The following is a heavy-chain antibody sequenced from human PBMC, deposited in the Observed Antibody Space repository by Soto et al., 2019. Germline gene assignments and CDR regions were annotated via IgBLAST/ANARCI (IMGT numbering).Heavy chain of an antibody. CDR2: IDWDDGK. CDR1: GFSLSTSGMC. V-gene: IGHV2-70*11. J-gene: IGHJ4*02. D-gene: IGHD1-20*01. CDR3: ARIRCITGTKERPADY. Sequence: GPTLVNPTQTLTLTCTFSGFSLSTSGMCVSWIRQPPGKALEWLARIDWDDGKYYSTSLKTRLTISKDTSKNQVVLTMTNMDPVDTATYYCARIRCITGTKERPADYWGQGTLVTVSS.